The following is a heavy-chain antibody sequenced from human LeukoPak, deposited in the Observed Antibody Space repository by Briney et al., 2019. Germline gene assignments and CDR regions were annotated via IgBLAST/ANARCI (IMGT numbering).Heavy chain of an antibody. Sequence: GESLKISCKGSGYSFTSYWIVWVRQMPGKGLEWMGIIYPGDSDTRYSPSFQGQVTISADKSISTAYLQWSSLKASDTAMYYCARAYCGGDCYSPYFDYWGQGTLVTVSS. D-gene: IGHD2-21*02. CDR3: ARAYCGGDCYSPYFDY. J-gene: IGHJ4*02. CDR1: GYSFTSYW. CDR2: IYPGDSDT. V-gene: IGHV5-51*01.